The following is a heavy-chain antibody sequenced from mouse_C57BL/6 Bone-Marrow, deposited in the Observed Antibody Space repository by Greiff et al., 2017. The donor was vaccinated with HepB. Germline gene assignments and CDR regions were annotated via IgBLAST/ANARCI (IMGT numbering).Heavy chain of an antibody. CDR2: ISSGSSTI. J-gene: IGHJ2*01. Sequence: VHVKQSGGGLVKPGGSLKLSCAASGFTFSDYGMHWVRQAPEKGLEWVAYISSGSSTIYYADTVKGRFTISRDNAKNTLFLQMTSLRSEDTAMYYCARLLYFDYWGQGTTLTVSS. CDR3: ARLLYFDY. CDR1: GFTFSDYG. V-gene: IGHV5-17*01.